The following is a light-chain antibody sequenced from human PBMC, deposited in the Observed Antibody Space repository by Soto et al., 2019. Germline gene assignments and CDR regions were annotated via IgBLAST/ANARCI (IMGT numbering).Light chain of an antibody. V-gene: IGKV3-11*01. CDR1: ESLSSY. Sequence: EIVLTQSPATLSLSPGERATLSCGASESLSSYLAWYQQNPGQAPRLLIYDASNRATGIPARFSGSGSGTDFTLTISSLEPEDFAVYYCQQRRRWPITFGQGTRLQIK. CDR2: DAS. J-gene: IGKJ5*01. CDR3: QQRRRWPIT.